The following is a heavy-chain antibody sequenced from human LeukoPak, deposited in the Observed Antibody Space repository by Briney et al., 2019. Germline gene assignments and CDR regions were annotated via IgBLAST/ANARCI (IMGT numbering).Heavy chain of an antibody. CDR3: ARDSRVGYYYDSSGYYPSDAFDI. Sequence: VASVKVSCKASGYTFTSYGISWVRQAPGQGLEWMGWISAYNGNTNYAQKLQGRVTMTTDTSTSTAYMELRSLRSDDTAVYYCARDSRVGYYYDSSGYYPSDAFDIWGQGTMVTVSS. D-gene: IGHD3-22*01. CDR2: ISAYNGNT. J-gene: IGHJ3*02. CDR1: GYTFTSYG. V-gene: IGHV1-18*01.